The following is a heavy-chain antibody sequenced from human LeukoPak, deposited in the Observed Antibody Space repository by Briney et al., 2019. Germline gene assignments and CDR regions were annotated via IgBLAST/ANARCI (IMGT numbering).Heavy chain of an antibody. V-gene: IGHV4-39*07. Sequence: SETLSLTCTVSGDSMSSSTYYWGWIRQPPGKGLEWIGSIYYSGSTYYNPSLKSRVTISVDTSKNQFSLKLSSVTAADTAVYYCARDPDFWSGYYNFDYWGQGTLVTVSS. J-gene: IGHJ4*02. D-gene: IGHD3-3*01. CDR2: IYYSGST. CDR3: ARDPDFWSGYYNFDY. CDR1: GDSMSSSTYY.